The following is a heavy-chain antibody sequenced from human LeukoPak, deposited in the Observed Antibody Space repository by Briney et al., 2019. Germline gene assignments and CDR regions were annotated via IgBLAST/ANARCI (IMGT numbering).Heavy chain of an antibody. J-gene: IGHJ4*02. D-gene: IGHD3-22*01. Sequence: ASVKVSCKVSGYTLTELSMHWVRQAPGKGLEWMGGFDPEDGETIYAQKFQGRVTMTEDTSTDTAYMELSSLRSEDTAVYYCATDPGYYDSSGYGGLSYWGQGTLVTVSS. CDR2: FDPEDGET. CDR3: ATDPGYYDSSGYGGLSY. V-gene: IGHV1-24*01. CDR1: GYTLTELS.